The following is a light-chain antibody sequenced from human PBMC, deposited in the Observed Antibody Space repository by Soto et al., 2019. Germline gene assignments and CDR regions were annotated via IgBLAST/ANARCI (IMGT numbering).Light chain of an antibody. CDR3: QQRSNWPPRFT. V-gene: IGKV3-11*01. Sequence: EIVLPQYPATLSLSPGERATLSCRASQSVSSYLAWYQQKPGQAPRLLIYDASNRATGIPARFSGSGSGTDFTLTISSLEPEDFAVYYCQQRSNWPPRFTFGPGTKVDIK. J-gene: IGKJ3*01. CDR2: DAS. CDR1: QSVSSY.